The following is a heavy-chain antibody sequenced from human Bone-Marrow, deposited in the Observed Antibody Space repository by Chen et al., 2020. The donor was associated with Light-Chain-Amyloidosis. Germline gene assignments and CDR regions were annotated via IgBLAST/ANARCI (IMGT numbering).Heavy chain of an antibody. CDR2: VSWNSRYK. J-gene: IGHJ6*02. V-gene: IGHV3-9*01. D-gene: IGHD4-17*01. CDR3: ARGDYGDTHHRVFDV. CDR1: AFTFESYA. Sequence: EGQLVESGGGLVQPGRSLGHACSASAFTFESYAMHWVRQAPGKGLEWVSGVSWNSRYKYYSDSVKGRFTISRDNAKNTLYLQMNSLRTDDTAFYYCARGDYGDTHHRVFDVWGQGTTVTVSS.